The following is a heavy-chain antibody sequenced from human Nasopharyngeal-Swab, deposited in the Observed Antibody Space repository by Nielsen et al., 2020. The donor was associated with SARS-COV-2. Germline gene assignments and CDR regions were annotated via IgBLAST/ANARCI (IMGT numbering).Heavy chain of an antibody. D-gene: IGHD3-3*01. V-gene: IGHV3-21*01. CDR2: ISSSSSYI. J-gene: IGHJ6*02. Sequence: GESLKISCAASGFTFNNYNFNWVRQAPGKGLERVSSISSSSSYIYYADSVKGRFTISRDNAKNSLYLQMNSLRAEDTAVYYCARDGLDYDFWSAYFMDVWGQGTTVIVS. CDR3: ARDGLDYDFWSAYFMDV. CDR1: GFTFNNYN.